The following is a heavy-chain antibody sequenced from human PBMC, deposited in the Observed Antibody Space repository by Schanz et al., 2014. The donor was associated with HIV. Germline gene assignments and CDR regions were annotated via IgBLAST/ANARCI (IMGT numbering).Heavy chain of an antibody. CDR1: GFTFDDCA. Sequence: EVQLVESGGGSVQPGRSLRLSCKASGFTFDDCAMHWVRQVPQKGLEWVSGISWNSDSKGYADSVKGRFTISRDNAKNSLYLQMNSLRAEDTALYYCAKDRGVVSGMVTNYYYGMDVWGQGTTVTVSS. CDR3: AKDRGVVSGMVTNYYYGMDV. CDR2: ISWNSDSK. J-gene: IGHJ6*02. V-gene: IGHV3-9*01. D-gene: IGHD5-18*01.